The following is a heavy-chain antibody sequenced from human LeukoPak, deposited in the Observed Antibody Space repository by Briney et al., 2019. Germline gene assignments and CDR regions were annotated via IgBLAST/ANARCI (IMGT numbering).Heavy chain of an antibody. Sequence: GGSLRLSCAASGFTVSSNYMSWVRQAPGKGLEWVSVIYSGGSTYYADSVKGRFTISRDNSKNTLYLQMNSLRAEDTAVYYCARQYGNYYDSSGYFDYWGQGTLVTVSS. D-gene: IGHD3-22*01. CDR3: ARQYGNYYDSSGYFDY. V-gene: IGHV3-53*01. J-gene: IGHJ4*02. CDR2: IYSGGST. CDR1: GFTVSSNY.